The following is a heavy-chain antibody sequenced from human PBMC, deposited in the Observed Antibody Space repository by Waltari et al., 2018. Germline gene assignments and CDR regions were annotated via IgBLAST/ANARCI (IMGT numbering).Heavy chain of an antibody. J-gene: IGHJ4*02. D-gene: IGHD3-3*01. CDR2: LFYGGRS. V-gene: IGHV4-39*01. Sequence: QLQLQESGPGLVKPSETLSLPCVVAGYSDSSDTYSLGLTRQPPGKTLEWIGSLFYGGRSYYNPSLRSRVTIYVDTSRNQLSLNLNSVTAADTAVYYCARLHDFSGGYRFDSWGQGTLVTVPS. CDR3: ARLHDFSGGYRFDS. CDR1: GYSDSSDTYS.